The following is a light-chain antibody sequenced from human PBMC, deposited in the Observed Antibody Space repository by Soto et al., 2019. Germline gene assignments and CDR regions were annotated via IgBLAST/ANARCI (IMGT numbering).Light chain of an antibody. V-gene: IGLV2-14*01. CDR1: SSDVGGYNY. CDR2: DVS. CDR3: SSYRSSSTPLS. Sequence: QSALTQPASVSGPPGQSSTISCTGTSSDVGGYNYVSWYQQHPGKAPKLMIYDVSNRPSGVSNRFSGSKSGNTASLTISGLQAEDEADYYCSSYRSSSTPLSFGTGTKLTVL. J-gene: IGLJ1*01.